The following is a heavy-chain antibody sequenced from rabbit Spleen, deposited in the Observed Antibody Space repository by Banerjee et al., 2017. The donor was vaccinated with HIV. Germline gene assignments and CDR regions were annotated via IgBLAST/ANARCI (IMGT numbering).Heavy chain of an antibody. CDR1: GVSFSGSSY. J-gene: IGHJ6*01. Sequence: QEQLEESGGDLVKPGASLTLTCKASGVSFSGSSYMCWVRQAPGKGLERIACIDAGSSGFPYFASWAKGRFTISKTSSTTVTLQMTSLTAADTATYFCARDTSSSFSSYGMDLWGQGTLVTVS. V-gene: IGHV1S45*01. CDR3: ARDTSSSFSSYGMDL. D-gene: IGHD1-1*01. CDR2: IDAGSSGFP.